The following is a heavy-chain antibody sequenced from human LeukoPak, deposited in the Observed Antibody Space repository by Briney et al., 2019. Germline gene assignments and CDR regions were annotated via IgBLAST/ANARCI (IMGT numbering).Heavy chain of an antibody. V-gene: IGHV3-23*01. Sequence: GGSLRLSCAASGFTFSSYAMSWVRQAPGKGLEWVSAISGSGGSTYYADSVKGRFTISRDNSKNTLYLQMNSLRAEDTAVYYCARAEGYGGELDSWGQGTLVTVSS. J-gene: IGHJ4*02. CDR2: ISGSGGST. D-gene: IGHD4-23*01. CDR1: GFTFSSYA. CDR3: ARAEGYGGELDS.